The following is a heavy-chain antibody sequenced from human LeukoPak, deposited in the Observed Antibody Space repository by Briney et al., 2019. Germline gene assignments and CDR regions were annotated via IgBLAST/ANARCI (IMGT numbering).Heavy chain of an antibody. J-gene: IGHJ3*02. V-gene: IGHV4-38-2*01. D-gene: IGHD3-16*01. CDR1: GFTFSTYG. CDR2: IYHSGST. Sequence: PGGSLRLSCAASGFTFSTYGMSWVRRAPGKGLEWIGSIYHSGSTYYNPSLKSRVTISVDTSKNQFSLKLSSVTAADTAVYYCASYTDAFDIWGQGTMVTVSS. CDR3: ASYTDAFDI.